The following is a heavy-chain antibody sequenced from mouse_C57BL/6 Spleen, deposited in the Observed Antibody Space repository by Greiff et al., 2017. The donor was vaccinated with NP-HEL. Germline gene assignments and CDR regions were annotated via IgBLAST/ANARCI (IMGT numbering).Heavy chain of an antibody. Sequence: EVKLVESEGGLVQPGSSMKLSCTASGFTFSDYYMAWVRQVPEKGLEWVANFNYDGSSTYYLDSLKSRFIISRDNAKNILYLQMSSLKSEDTATYYSARDRRGFDYWGQGTTLTVSS. CDR3: ARDRRGFDY. CDR1: GFTFSDYY. J-gene: IGHJ2*01. CDR2: FNYDGSST. V-gene: IGHV5-16*01.